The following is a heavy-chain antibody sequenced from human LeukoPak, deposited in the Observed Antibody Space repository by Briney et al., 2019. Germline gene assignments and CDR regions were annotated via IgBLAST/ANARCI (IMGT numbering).Heavy chain of an antibody. J-gene: IGHJ6*02. CDR3: ARDSLGYCSSTSCPQYYYYGMDV. CDR1: GYTFTTYG. Sequence: ASVKVSCKASGYTFTTYGISWVRQAPGQGLEWMGWISAYNGNTIYAQKLQGRVTMTTDTSTSTAYMELRSLRSDDTAVYYCARDSLGYCSSTSCPQYYYYGMDVWGQGTTVTVSS. D-gene: IGHD2-2*01. V-gene: IGHV1-18*01. CDR2: ISAYNGNT.